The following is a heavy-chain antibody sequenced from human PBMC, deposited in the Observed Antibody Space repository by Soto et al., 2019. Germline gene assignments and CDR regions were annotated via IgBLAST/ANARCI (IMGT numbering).Heavy chain of an antibody. V-gene: IGHV1-3*01. CDR2: INVGTGYT. Sequence: VHLVQSGAEVKKPGASVKVSCRASGYTFTSDAMHWVRQAPGQGLEWLGWINVGTGYTTFSQKFQGRASITRVTYARPAYMELSSLRSEDTAIYYCARAGAWGSNYDDAAFDAWGQGTKVTVSS. CDR3: ARAGAWGSNYDDAAFDA. CDR1: GYTFTSDA. J-gene: IGHJ3*01. D-gene: IGHD3-22*01.